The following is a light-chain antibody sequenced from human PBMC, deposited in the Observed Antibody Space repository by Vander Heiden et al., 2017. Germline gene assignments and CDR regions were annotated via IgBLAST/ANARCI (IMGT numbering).Light chain of an antibody. J-gene: IGKJ1*01. Sequence: MVLTQSHSSLPASPGEPASISCRSSQSLLHSNGYNYLDWYLQKPGQSPQLLIYLGSNRASGVPDRFSGSGSGTDFTLKISRVEAEDVGVYYCMQALQTPPWTFGQGTKVEIK. CDR3: MQALQTPPWT. V-gene: IGKV2-28*01. CDR1: QSLLHSNGYNY. CDR2: LGS.